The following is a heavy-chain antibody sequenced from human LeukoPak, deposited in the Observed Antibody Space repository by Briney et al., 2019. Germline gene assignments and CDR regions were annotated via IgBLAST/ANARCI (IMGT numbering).Heavy chain of an antibody. CDR2: IYSGGNT. CDR3: GRFPWAFCSEC. Sequence: GGSLRLSCAGSGLTVTDNYMSWLRQAPGKGLGWVSVIYSGGNTYYADSVKGRFIISRDNSKNTVLLQMNNLRAEDTAVYYCGRFPWAFCSECWGQGTTVTVSS. D-gene: IGHD2-15*01. J-gene: IGHJ3*01. CDR1: GLTVTDNY. V-gene: IGHV3-53*01.